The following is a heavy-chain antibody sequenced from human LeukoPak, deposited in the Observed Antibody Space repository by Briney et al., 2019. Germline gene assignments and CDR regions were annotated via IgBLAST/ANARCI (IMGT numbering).Heavy chain of an antibody. CDR1: GFTFSSSW. Sequence: HAGGSLRLSCAASGFTFSSSWMHWVRQAPGKGLVWVSRIKSDGSSTYYADSVKGRFTTSRDNSKNTLYLQMNSLRAEDTAVYYCAKGRPRGEIVVVITTSFDYWGQGTLVTVSS. CDR3: AKGRPRGEIVVVITTSFDY. V-gene: IGHV3-74*01. J-gene: IGHJ4*02. D-gene: IGHD3-22*01. CDR2: IKSDGSST.